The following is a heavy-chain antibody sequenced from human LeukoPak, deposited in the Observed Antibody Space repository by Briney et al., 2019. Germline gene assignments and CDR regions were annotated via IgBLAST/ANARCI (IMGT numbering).Heavy chain of an antibody. J-gene: IGHJ3*02. CDR1: GFTFSNYA. D-gene: IGHD3-9*01. CDR3: ARDTYDILTGYYKWAFDI. CDR2: ISDDGSNK. Sequence: GGSLRLSCAASGFTFSNYAMHWVRQAPGKGLEWVAVISDDGSNKYYADSVKGRFTISRDNAKNSLYLQMNSLRAEDTAVYYCARDTYDILTGYYKWAFDIWGQGTMVTVSS. V-gene: IGHV3-30*04.